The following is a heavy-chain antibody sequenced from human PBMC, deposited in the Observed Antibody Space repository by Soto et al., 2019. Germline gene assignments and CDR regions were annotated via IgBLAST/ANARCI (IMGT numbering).Heavy chain of an antibody. V-gene: IGHV1-69*02. D-gene: IGHD1-26*01. J-gene: IGHJ3*01. CDR3: ARLIAGATTNAFDL. Sequence: QVQLVQSGAEVKKPGSSVKVSCKASGGTFSSYTISWVRQAPGQGLEWMGRIIPILGIANYAQKFQGRVTITGDKPPSTASMGLRSLRSKATAVYYCARLIAGATTNAFDLWGKGTRVTVSS. CDR1: GGTFSSYT. CDR2: IIPILGIA.